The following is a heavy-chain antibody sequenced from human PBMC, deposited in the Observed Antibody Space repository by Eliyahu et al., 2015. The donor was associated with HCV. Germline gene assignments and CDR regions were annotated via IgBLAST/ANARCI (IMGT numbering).Heavy chain of an antibody. D-gene: IGHD3-10*01. J-gene: IGHJ6*02. CDR2: IDGSGDRT. Sequence: EVQLLESGGGLVQPGGSLRLSCAASGFTFSNXAXSWVXXAPGKGLEWVSXIDGSGDRTNYAASVRGRFTISRDNSKNTLFLQMNSLRADDTAVYYCAKDRSYYYGSGGPYGMDVWGQGTTVTVSS. V-gene: IGHV3-23*01. CDR3: AKDRSYYYGSGGPYGMDV. CDR1: GFTFSNXA.